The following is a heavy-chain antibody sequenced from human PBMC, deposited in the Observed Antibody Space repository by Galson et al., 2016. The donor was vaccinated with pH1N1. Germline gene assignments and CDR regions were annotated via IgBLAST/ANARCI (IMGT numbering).Heavy chain of an antibody. Sequence: SLRLSCAASGFTFSTFAMTWVRQAPGKGLEWVSGISSGDTTDYADSVKGRFTISRDNSTDILYLQMNGLRVGGTGVYDCAVVLGGFVGWLPTGFYYAMDDWGQGTTVIVSS. D-gene: IGHD3-3*01. CDR1: GFTFSTFA. V-gene: IGHV3-23*01. J-gene: IGHJ6*02. CDR3: AVVLGGFVGWLPTGFYYAMDD. CDR2: ISSGDTT.